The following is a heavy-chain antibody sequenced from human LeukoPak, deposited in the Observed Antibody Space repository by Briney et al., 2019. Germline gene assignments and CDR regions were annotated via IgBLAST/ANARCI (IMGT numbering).Heavy chain of an antibody. CDR2: INHSGST. V-gene: IGHV4-34*01. D-gene: IGHD6-13*01. CDR1: GFPFSSYW. Sequence: PGGSLRLSCVASGFPFSSYWMTWVRQAPGKGLEWIGEINHSGSTNYNPSLKSRVTISVDTSKNQFSLKLSSVTAADTAVYYCARGEDEAAAVWFDPWGQGTLVTVSS. J-gene: IGHJ5*02. CDR3: ARGEDEAAAVWFDP.